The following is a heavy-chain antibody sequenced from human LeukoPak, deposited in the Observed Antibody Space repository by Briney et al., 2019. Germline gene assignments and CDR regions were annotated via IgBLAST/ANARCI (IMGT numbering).Heavy chain of an antibody. J-gene: IGHJ4*02. CDR3: AKALREYSSSSGLDY. CDR1: GFTFSSYG. CDR2: IRYDGSNK. D-gene: IGHD6-6*01. Sequence: PGGSLRLSCAASGFTFSSYGMHWVRQAPGKGLEWVAFIRYDGSNKYYADSVKGRFTISRDNSKNTLYLQMNSLRAEDTAVYYCAKALREYSSSSGLDYWGQGTLVTVSS. V-gene: IGHV3-30*02.